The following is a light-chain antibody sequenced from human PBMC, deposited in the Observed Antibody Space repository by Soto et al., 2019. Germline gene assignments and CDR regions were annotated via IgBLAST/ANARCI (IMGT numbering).Light chain of an antibody. CDR3: LQDYTFPWT. Sequence: AIQMTQSPSSLSASVGDRVTITCRASQDIRNDLGWYQQKPGRAPKFLIYAASTLQRGGPSRFSGSGSGTDFTRTITSLQPEDFATYYCLQDYTFPWTFGQGTKVEI. CDR2: AAS. J-gene: IGKJ1*01. V-gene: IGKV1-6*01. CDR1: QDIRND.